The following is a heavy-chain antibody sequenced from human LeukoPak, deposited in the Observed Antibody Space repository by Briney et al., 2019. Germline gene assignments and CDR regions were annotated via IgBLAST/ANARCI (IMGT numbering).Heavy chain of an antibody. D-gene: IGHD3-10*01. V-gene: IGHV4-39*01. CDR1: GGSISSSSYY. CDR2: IYYSGST. J-gene: IGHJ4*02. Sequence: SETLSLTCTVSGGSISSSSYYWGWIRQPPGKGLEWIGSIYYSGSTYYNPSLKSRVTISVDTSKNQFSLKLSSVTAADTAVYYCARPNYYGSGSYGHWGQGTLVTVSS. CDR3: ARPNYYGSGSYGH.